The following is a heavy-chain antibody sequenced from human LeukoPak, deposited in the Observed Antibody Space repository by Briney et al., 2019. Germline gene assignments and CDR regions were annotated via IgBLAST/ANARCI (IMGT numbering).Heavy chain of an antibody. J-gene: IGHJ4*02. Sequence: ASVKLSCKASGYPFTTFSLHWVRQAPGRGLEWVGWISPHSHTTHYAEKVQGRVTMTTDTSTTTAYMELRSLRSDDTAVYFCARGQSMYYWGQGTPVTVSS. V-gene: IGHV1-18*04. CDR2: ISPHSHTT. CDR3: ARGQSMYY. CDR1: GYPFTTFS. D-gene: IGHD2-8*01.